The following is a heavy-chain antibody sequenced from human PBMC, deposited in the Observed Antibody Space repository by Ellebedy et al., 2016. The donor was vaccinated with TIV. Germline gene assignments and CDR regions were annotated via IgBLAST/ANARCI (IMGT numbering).Heavy chain of an antibody. J-gene: IGHJ5*02. CDR2: ISSTSSTI. CDR1: GFTLSDYS. V-gene: IGHV3-48*01. CDR3: VRAVPNWFDP. Sequence: GESLKISCAASGFTLSDYSMSWVRQAPGKGLEWVSYISSTSSTIYYADSVKGRFTVSRDNPKNSLFLQMNSLRTGDTAVYYCVRAVPNWFDPWGQGTLVTVSS.